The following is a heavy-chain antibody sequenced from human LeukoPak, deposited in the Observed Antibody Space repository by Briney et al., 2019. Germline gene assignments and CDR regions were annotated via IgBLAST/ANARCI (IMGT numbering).Heavy chain of an antibody. V-gene: IGHV5-51*01. CDR3: ARRAMAGNYFDY. J-gene: IGHJ4*02. CDR2: IYPSDSDT. CDR1: GYSFTTYW. Sequence: GESLKISCKGSGYSFTTYWIGWVRQMPGKGLEGMGIIYPSDSDTRYSPSFQGQVTISADKSITTAYLQWSSLRASDTAMYYCARRAMAGNYFDYWGQGTLVTVSS. D-gene: IGHD6-19*01.